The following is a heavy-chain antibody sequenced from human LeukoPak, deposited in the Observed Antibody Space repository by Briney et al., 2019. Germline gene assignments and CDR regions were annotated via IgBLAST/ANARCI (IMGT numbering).Heavy chain of an antibody. CDR1: GGSINSGNSY. V-gene: IGHV4-61*02. J-gene: IGHJ2*01. CDR3: ATNQGGSYYGYWYFDL. CDR2: IYTTGST. Sequence: SQTLSLTCTVSGGSINSGNSYWSWIRQPAGKGLEWLGRIYTTGSTNYNPSLKSRVTISVDTSKNQFSPKLSSVTAADTAVYYCATNQGGSYYGYWYFDLWGRGTLVTVSS. D-gene: IGHD1-26*01.